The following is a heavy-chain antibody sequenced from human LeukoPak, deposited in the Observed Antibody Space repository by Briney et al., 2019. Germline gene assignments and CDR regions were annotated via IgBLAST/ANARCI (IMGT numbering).Heavy chain of an antibody. V-gene: IGHV4-39*07. J-gene: IGHJ6*02. D-gene: IGHD3-16*01. Sequence: PSQTLSLTCTVSGGSISSGSYYWGWIRQPPGKGLEWIGSIYYSGSTSYNPSLKSRVTISIDTSKKQFSLKLTSVTAADTAVYFCARDDAGELYDYVPYGMDVWGQGTTVTVSS. CDR1: GGSISSGSYY. CDR3: ARDDAGELYDYVPYGMDV. CDR2: IYYSGST.